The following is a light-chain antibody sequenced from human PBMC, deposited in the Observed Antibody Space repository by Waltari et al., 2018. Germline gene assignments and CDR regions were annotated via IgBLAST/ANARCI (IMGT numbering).Light chain of an antibody. Sequence: QSVLIQPPSVSGTPGQRVTISCSGSSSNIGSNYVYWYEHLQGTAPKLLIYRNDQRPSGVPDRFSGSKSGPSASLAISGLRSEDEADFYCATWDDSLGGAIFGPGTKVTVL. CDR2: RND. CDR1: SSNIGSNY. V-gene: IGLV1-47*01. CDR3: ATWDDSLGGAI. J-gene: IGLJ1*01.